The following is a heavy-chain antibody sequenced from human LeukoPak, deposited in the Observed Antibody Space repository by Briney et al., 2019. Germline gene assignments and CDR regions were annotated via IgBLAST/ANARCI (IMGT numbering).Heavy chain of an antibody. V-gene: IGHV3-66*01. CDR1: GFTVSNNY. CDR3: VIVKYTYGTFDH. Sequence: WGSLRLSCAASGFTVSNNYVSWVRQAPGKGLEWVSVIHSGGNTYHADSVQGRFTISRDNSKNTVGLQMNGLRVEDTALYYCVIVKYTYGTFDHWGQRTLPTVSS. J-gene: IGHJ4*02. CDR2: IHSGGNT. D-gene: IGHD2-2*02.